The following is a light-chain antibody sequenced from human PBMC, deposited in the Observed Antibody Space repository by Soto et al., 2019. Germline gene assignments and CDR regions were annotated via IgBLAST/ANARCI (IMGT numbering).Light chain of an antibody. J-gene: IGLJ2*01. Sequence: QSALTQPASVSGSPGQSITISCTGTSSDVGGYNYVSWYQQDPGKVPKLMIYEVFRRPSGISDRFSGSKSGNTASLTISGLQAEDEADYYCCSYTTTYTFVFGGGTNLTVL. V-gene: IGLV2-14*03. CDR2: EVF. CDR1: SSDVGGYNY. CDR3: CSYTTTYTFV.